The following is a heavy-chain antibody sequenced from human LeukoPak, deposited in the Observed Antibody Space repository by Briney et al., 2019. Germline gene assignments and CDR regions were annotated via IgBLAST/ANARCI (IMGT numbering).Heavy chain of an antibody. CDR1: GFTFSSYS. J-gene: IGHJ4*02. CDR3: ARDGSRDGYNATDY. V-gene: IGHV3-21*04. Sequence: GGSLRLSCAASGFTFSSYSMNWVRQAPGKGLEWVSSISSSSSYIYYADSVKGRFTISRDNAKNSLYLQMNSLRAEDTAVYYCARDGSRDGYNATDYWGQGTLVTVSS. CDR2: ISSSSSYI. D-gene: IGHD5-24*01.